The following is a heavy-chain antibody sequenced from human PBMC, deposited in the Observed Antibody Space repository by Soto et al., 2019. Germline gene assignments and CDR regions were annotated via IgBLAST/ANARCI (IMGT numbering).Heavy chain of an antibody. Sequence: GGSLRLSCAASGFTFSSYAMSWVRQAPGKGLEWVSAISGSGGSTYYADSVKGRFTISRDNSKNTLYLQMNSLRAEDTAVYYCAKVKDCSGGSCPFSHYYYYMDVWGKGTTVTVSS. V-gene: IGHV3-23*01. J-gene: IGHJ6*03. CDR1: GFTFSSYA. CDR2: ISGSGGST. CDR3: AKVKDCSGGSCPFSHYYYYMDV. D-gene: IGHD2-15*01.